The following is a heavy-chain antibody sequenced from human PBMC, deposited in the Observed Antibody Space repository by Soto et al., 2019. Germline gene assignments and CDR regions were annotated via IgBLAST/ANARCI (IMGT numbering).Heavy chain of an antibody. D-gene: IGHD3-9*01. Sequence: PGGSLRLSCAASGFTFSNAWMSWVRQAPGKGLEWVGRIKSKTDGGTTDYAAPVKGRFTISRDDSKNTLYLQMNSLKTEDTAVYYCTTDILKYSDILTGYRGVDYWGQGTLVTVSS. CDR2: IKSKTDGGTT. CDR1: GFTFSNAW. J-gene: IGHJ4*02. V-gene: IGHV3-15*01. CDR3: TTDILKYSDILTGYRGVDY.